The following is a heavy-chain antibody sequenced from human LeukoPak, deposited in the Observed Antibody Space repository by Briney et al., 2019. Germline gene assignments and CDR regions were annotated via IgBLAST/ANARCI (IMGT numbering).Heavy chain of an antibody. Sequence: ASVKVSCKASGYTFTSYYMHWVRQAPGQGLEWMGMINPSGGSTIYAQKFQGRVTTTRDTSTSTVYMELSSLRSEDTAVYYCARVYSSSSPFDYWGQGTLVTVSS. D-gene: IGHD6-6*01. V-gene: IGHV1-46*01. J-gene: IGHJ4*02. CDR3: ARVYSSSSPFDY. CDR2: INPSGGST. CDR1: GYTFTSYY.